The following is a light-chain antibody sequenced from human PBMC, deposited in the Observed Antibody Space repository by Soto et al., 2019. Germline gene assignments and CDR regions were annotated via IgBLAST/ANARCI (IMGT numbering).Light chain of an antibody. CDR2: DNN. CDR1: HSNIGNDY. Sequence: QSVLTQPPSVSAAPGQRVTISCSGSHSNIGNDYVSWYQLLPGRAPKLLIYDNNKRPSAIPDRFSGSKFGTSATLGISVLQPGDEADYYCATWDNSLSTVVFGGGTKLTVL. J-gene: IGLJ3*02. V-gene: IGLV1-51*01. CDR3: ATWDNSLSTVV.